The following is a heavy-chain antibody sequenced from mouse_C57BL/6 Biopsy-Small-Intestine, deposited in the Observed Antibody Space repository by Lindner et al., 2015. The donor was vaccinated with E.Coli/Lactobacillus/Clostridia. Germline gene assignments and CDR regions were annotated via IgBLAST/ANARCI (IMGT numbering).Heavy chain of an antibody. CDR1: GFNIKDDY. D-gene: IGHD2-3*01. Sequence: VQLQESGAELVRPGASVKLSCTASGFNIKDDYMHWVKVRPEQGLEWIGRIDPANGNTKYAPKFQDKATITADTSSNTAYLQLSSLTSEDTAVYYCTRPYDDYYAMDYWGQGTSVTVSS. CDR2: IDPANGNT. CDR3: TRPYDDYYAMDY. V-gene: IGHV14-4*01. J-gene: IGHJ4*01.